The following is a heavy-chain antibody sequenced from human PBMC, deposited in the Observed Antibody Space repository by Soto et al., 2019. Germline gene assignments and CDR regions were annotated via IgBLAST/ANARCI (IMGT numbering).Heavy chain of an antibody. J-gene: IGHJ6*02. CDR2: ITYNGNE. CDR3: ARELMPAAGSGDFYAMDV. CDR1: GFTFSSYT. Sequence: QPGGSLRLSCAASGFTFSSYTMHWVRQAPGKGLEWVAVITYNGNEYYTDSVRGRFTISRDSSRTTVYLQMNSLRPGDTAPYYCARELMPAAGSGDFYAMDVWGQGTTVTVSS. D-gene: IGHD6-13*01. V-gene: IGHV3-30*04.